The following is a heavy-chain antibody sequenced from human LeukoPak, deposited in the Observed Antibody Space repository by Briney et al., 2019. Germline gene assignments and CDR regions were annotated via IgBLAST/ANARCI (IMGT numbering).Heavy chain of an antibody. CDR1: GFTFSRSA. D-gene: IGHD3-22*01. Sequence: PGGSLRLSCAASGFTFSRSAMTWVRQGPGTGLEFVASSIYSGGAAYYADSVKGRFTISRDNSKNTLYVQMNSLRAEDTALYYCAKDGLYYDGSEHVYYFDSWGQGTLVTVSS. V-gene: IGHV3-23*01. CDR2: SIYSGGAA. J-gene: IGHJ4*02. CDR3: AKDGLYYDGSEHVYYFDS.